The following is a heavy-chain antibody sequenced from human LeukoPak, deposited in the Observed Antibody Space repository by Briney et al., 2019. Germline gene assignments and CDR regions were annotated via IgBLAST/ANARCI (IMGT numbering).Heavy chain of an antibody. D-gene: IGHD3-10*01. CDR1: GGTFSSYA. V-gene: IGHV1-8*02. Sequence: ASVKVSCKASGGTFSSYAISWVRQATGQGLEWMGWMNPNSGNTGYAQKFQGRVTMTRNTSISTAYMELRSLRSDDTAVYYCARGDFPATYYYGSGSYPLSYWGQGTLVTVSS. CDR3: ARGDFPATYYYGSGSYPLSY. J-gene: IGHJ4*02. CDR2: MNPNSGNT.